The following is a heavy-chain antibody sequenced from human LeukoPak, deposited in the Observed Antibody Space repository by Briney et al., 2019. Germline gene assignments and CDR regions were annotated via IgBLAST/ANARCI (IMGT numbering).Heavy chain of an antibody. Sequence: GGSLRLSCAASGFTVSSNSMSWVRQAPGKGLEWVSVIYSGGSKYYGHSVKGRFTISRDNSKNTLYLQMNSLRAEDTAVYYCAGDYRSGIYSFYGMDVWGQGTTVTVSS. CDR2: IYSGGSK. V-gene: IGHV3-53*01. D-gene: IGHD3-10*01. J-gene: IGHJ6*02. CDR1: GFTVSSNS. CDR3: AGDYRSGIYSFYGMDV.